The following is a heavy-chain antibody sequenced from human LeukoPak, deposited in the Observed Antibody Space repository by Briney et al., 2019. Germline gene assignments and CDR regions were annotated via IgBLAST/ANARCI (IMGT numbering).Heavy chain of an antibody. CDR1: GYTFTSYD. V-gene: IGHV1-8*01. D-gene: IGHD6-6*01. Sequence: ASVKVSCKASGYTFTSYDINWVRQATGHRLEWMGWMNPNSGNTGYAQKFQGRVTMTRDTSINTDYMELSNLRSEDTAVYYCARSTDSSAPYYYYHMDVWGEGTTVTVSS. CDR2: MNPNSGNT. J-gene: IGHJ6*03. CDR3: ARSTDSSAPYYYYHMDV.